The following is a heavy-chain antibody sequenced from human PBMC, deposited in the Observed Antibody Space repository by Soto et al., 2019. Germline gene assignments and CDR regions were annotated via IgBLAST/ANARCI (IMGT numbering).Heavy chain of an antibody. J-gene: IGHJ4*02. D-gene: IGHD3-10*02. CDR1: GGTFSSYA. CDR2: IIPIFGTA. V-gene: IGHV1-69*13. CDR3: AKGPSSVHYYFDY. Sequence: SVKVSCKASGGTFSSYAISWVRQAPGQGLEWMGGIIPIFGTANYAQKFQGRVTITADESTSTAYMELSSLRSEDTAVYYCAKGPSSVHYYFDYWGQGTLVTVSS.